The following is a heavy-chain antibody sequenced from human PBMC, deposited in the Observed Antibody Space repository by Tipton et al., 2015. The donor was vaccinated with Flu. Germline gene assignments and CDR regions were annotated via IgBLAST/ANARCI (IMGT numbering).Heavy chain of an antibody. CDR2: ISTSGTSI. D-gene: IGHD3-3*01. Sequence: SLRLSCGASGFTFSAYEMNWVRQAPGKGLEWISYISTSGTSIYYADSVKGRFTISRDNAKNSLYLQMNSLRAEDTAVYYCARDGRSGFYYFDYWGQGTLVTVSS. CDR3: ARDGRSGFYYFDY. CDR1: GFTFSAYE. V-gene: IGHV3-48*03. J-gene: IGHJ4*02.